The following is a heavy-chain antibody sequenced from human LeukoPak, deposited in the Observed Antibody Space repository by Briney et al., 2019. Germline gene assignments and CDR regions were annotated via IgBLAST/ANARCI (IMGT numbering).Heavy chain of an antibody. Sequence: GGSLRLSCAASGFTFSSYAMHWVRQAPGKGLEWVAVISYDGSNKYYADSVKGRFTISRDNSKNTLYLQMNSLRAEDTAVYYCAREQQLVLYWGRGTLVTVSS. V-gene: IGHV3-30-3*01. CDR1: GFTFSSYA. D-gene: IGHD6-13*01. CDR3: AREQQLVLY. J-gene: IGHJ4*02. CDR2: ISYDGSNK.